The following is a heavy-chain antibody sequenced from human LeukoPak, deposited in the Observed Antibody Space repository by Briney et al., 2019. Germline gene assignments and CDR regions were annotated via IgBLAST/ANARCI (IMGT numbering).Heavy chain of an antibody. CDR1: GGSISSSSYY. J-gene: IGHJ4*02. CDR2: IYYSGST. V-gene: IGHV4-39*01. CDR3: ARHVSYYGSGSYFDY. D-gene: IGHD3-10*01. Sequence: SETLSLTCTVSGGSISSSSYYWGWIRQPPGKGLEWIGSIYYSGSTYYNPSLKSRVTISVDTSTNQFSLKLSSVTAADTAVYYCARHVSYYGSGSYFDYWGQGTLVTVSS.